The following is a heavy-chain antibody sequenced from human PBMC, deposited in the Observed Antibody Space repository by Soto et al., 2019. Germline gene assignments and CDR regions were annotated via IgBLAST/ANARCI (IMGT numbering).Heavy chain of an antibody. CDR1: GGSISSGDYY. CDR3: ARAVRGSYYDY. CDR2: IYYSGST. V-gene: IGHV4-30-4*01. D-gene: IGHD1-26*01. Sequence: QVQLQESGPGLVKPSQTLSLTCTVSGGSISSGDYYWSWIRQPPGKGLEWIGYIYYSGSTYYNPSLESRVTISVDTSTNQFSLKLSSVTAAGTAVYYCARAVRGSYYDYWGQGTLVTVSS. J-gene: IGHJ4*02.